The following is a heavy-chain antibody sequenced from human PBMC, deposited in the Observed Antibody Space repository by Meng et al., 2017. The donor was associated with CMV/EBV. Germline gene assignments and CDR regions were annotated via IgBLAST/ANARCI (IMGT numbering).Heavy chain of an antibody. D-gene: IGHD2-2*01. CDR1: GYTFTGYY. J-gene: IGHJ6*02. CDR2: INPNSGGT. Sequence: SVHVSFKASGYTFTGYYLLWLRQAPGQGLEWMGWINPNSGGTNYAQKFQGRVTMTRDTSISTAYMELSRLRSDDTAVYYCAREEDCSSTSCSPQFGYYYYYGMDVWGQGTTVTVSS. CDR3: AREEDCSSTSCSPQFGYYYYYGMDV. V-gene: IGHV1-2*02.